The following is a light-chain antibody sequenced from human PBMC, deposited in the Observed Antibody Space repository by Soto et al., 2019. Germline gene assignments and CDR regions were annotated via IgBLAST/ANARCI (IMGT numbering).Light chain of an antibody. Sequence: DIQMTQSPSTLSASVGDRVTITCRASQSVRTYLAWYQQKPGRAPKLLIYQVSSLESGVPPRFSGSGSGTEFPLTITSLQPDDFATYYCQQYDTLVTFGQGTKVEIK. J-gene: IGKJ1*01. CDR1: QSVRTY. CDR3: QQYDTLVT. CDR2: QVS. V-gene: IGKV1-5*03.